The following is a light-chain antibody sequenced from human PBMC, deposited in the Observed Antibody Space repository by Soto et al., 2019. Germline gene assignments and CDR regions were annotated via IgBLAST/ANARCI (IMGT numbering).Light chain of an antibody. CDR3: QTWDTGIVV. CDR1: SGHSSYA. V-gene: IGLV4-69*01. CDR2: ITRDGRH. J-gene: IGLJ2*01. Sequence: QLVLTQSPSASASLGASVKLTCTLSSGHSSYAIAWHQQQPEKGPRFLMKITRDGRHIKGDGIPDRFSGSSSGAERYLTISSLQSEDEADYYCQTWDTGIVVFGGGTKLTVL.